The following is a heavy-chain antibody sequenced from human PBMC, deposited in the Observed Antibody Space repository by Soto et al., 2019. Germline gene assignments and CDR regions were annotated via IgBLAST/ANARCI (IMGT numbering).Heavy chain of an antibody. V-gene: IGHV3-33*01. Sequence: GGSLRLSCAASGFTFSSYGMHWVRQAPGKGLEWVAVIWYDGSNKYYADSVKGRFTISRDNSKNTLYLQMNSLRAEDTAVYYCARDFVTPTWFDPWGQGTLVTVSS. D-gene: IGHD2-15*01. CDR2: IWYDGSNK. J-gene: IGHJ5*02. CDR1: GFTFSSYG. CDR3: ARDFVTPTWFDP.